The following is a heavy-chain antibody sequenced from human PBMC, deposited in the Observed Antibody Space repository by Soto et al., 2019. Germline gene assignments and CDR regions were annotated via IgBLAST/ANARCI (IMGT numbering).Heavy chain of an antibody. CDR2: LIPLFGTT. V-gene: IGHV1-69*01. Sequence: QVQLVQSGPEVKKPGSSVKVSCKASGGTFRHLAFSWVRQAPGQGLQWMGGLIPLFGTTNYARNFLGRVNITADVSANTVYMELSSLKSEDTAVYYCAREQGGVSNWFDPWGQGTLVTVSS. CDR3: AREQGGVSNWFDP. CDR1: GGTFRHLA. D-gene: IGHD1-26*01. J-gene: IGHJ5*02.